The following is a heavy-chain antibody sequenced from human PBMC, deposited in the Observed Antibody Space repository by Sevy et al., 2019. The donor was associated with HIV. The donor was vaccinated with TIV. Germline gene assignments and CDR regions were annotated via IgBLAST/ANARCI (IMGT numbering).Heavy chain of an antibody. D-gene: IGHD2-2*01. J-gene: IGHJ3*02. V-gene: IGHV3-15*01. CDR2: VKSKTDGGTR. CDR1: GFTFSNAW. Sequence: GGSLRLSCAASGFTFSNAWLSWVRQTPGKGLEWDGRVKSKTDGGTRDYAEPVKGRFTISRDDSENTLYLQMNSPKTEDTAVYYCTTEACCRSTTCPSAFEIWGQGTMVTVSS. CDR3: TTEACCRSTTCPSAFEI.